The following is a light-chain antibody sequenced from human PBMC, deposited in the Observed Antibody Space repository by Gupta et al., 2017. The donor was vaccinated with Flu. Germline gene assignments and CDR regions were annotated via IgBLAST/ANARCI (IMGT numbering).Light chain of an antibody. V-gene: IGLV1-51*01. CDR3: GTWDDSRDFYV. CDR1: SSNLGRNY. J-gene: IGLJ1*01. CDR2: DNN. Sequence: QSVLTQPPSVSAAPGQGVTISCSGGSSNLGRNYVYWYQHLPGAGPKLLIFDNNKRPSGISDRFSGSKSGTSATLGITGLQTGDEADYYCGTWDDSRDFYVFGSGTKVTVL.